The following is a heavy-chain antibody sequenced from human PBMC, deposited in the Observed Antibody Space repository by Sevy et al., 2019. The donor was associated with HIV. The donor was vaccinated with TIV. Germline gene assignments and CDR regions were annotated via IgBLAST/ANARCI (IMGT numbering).Heavy chain of an antibody. CDR2: IYYSGST. Sequence: SETLSLTCTVSGGSISSYYWSWIRQPPGKGLEWIGYIYYSGSTNYNPSLKSRVTISVDTSKNQFSLKLSSVTAADTAVYCCARDNTRQYSSSWYNWFDPWGQGTLVTVSS. CDR3: ARDNTRQYSSSWYNWFDP. D-gene: IGHD6-13*01. J-gene: IGHJ5*02. V-gene: IGHV4-59*01. CDR1: GGSISSYY.